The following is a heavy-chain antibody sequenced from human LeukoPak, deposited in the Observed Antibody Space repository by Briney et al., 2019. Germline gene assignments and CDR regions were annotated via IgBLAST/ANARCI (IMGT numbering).Heavy chain of an antibody. Sequence: ASVKVSCKASGYTFTGYYMHWVRQAPGQGLEWMGWINPNSGGTNCAQKFQGRVTMTRDTSISTAYMELSRLRSDDTAVYYCAKMDYMYGMDVWGQGTTVTVSS. CDR1: GYTFTGYY. V-gene: IGHV1-2*02. CDR2: INPNSGGT. D-gene: IGHD4-11*01. CDR3: AKMDYMYGMDV. J-gene: IGHJ6*02.